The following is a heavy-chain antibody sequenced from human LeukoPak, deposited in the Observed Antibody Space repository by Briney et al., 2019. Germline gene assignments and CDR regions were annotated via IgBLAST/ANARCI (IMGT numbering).Heavy chain of an antibody. V-gene: IGHV1-2*02. CDR2: INPNSGGT. CDR1: GYTFTGYY. J-gene: IGHJ3*02. D-gene: IGHD2-2*01. CDR3: AREKGSLNIIVVVPAAIDAFDI. Sequence: GASVKVSCKASGYTFTGYYMHWVRQAPGQPLEWMGWINPNSGGTDYAQKFQGRVTMTRDTSISTAYMELSRLRSDDTAGYYCAREKGSLNIIVVVPAAIDAFDIWGQGTMVTVSS.